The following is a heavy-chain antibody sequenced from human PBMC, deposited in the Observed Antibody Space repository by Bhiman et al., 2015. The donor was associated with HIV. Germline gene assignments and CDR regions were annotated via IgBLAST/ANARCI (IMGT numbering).Heavy chain of an antibody. CDR1: GFTLNTYA. J-gene: IGHJ4*02. D-gene: IGHD6-13*01. CDR2: ISYDGTIK. V-gene: IGHV3-30-3*01. Sequence: QVQLVESGGGVVQPGGSLRLSCTASGFTLNTYAVHWVRQAPGKGLEWLAVISYDGTIKNYAASGKGRFTISRDNAKKSLYLQMNSLRAEDTAVYYCAREFGKGIAAAAYDYWGQGTLVTVSS. CDR3: AREFGKGIAAAAYDY.